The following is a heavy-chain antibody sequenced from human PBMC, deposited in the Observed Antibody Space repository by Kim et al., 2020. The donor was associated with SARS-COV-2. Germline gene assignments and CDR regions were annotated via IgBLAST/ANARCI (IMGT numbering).Heavy chain of an antibody. CDR2: IIPIFGTA. Sequence: SVKVSCKASGGTFSSYAISWVRQAPGQGLEWMGGIIPIFGTANYAQKFQGRVTITADESTSTAYMELSSLRSEDTAVYYCARAFGKLVATHYYYYGMDVWGQGTTVTVSS. D-gene: IGHD5-12*01. J-gene: IGHJ6*02. CDR1: GGTFSSYA. V-gene: IGHV1-69*13. CDR3: ARAFGKLVATHYYYYGMDV.